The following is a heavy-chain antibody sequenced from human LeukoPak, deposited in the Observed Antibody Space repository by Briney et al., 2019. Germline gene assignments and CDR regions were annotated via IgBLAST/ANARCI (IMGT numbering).Heavy chain of an antibody. CDR3: ARGDIVVVPAAIRGRFSYNWFDP. V-gene: IGHV4-39*07. CDR1: GGSISSSSYY. Sequence: SETLSLTCTVSGGSISSSSYYWSWIRQPPGKGLEWIGEINHSGSTNYNPSLKSRVTISVDTSKNQFSLKLSSVTAADTAVYYCARGDIVVVPAAIRGRFSYNWFDPWGQGTLVTVSS. D-gene: IGHD2-2*01. J-gene: IGHJ5*02. CDR2: INHSGST.